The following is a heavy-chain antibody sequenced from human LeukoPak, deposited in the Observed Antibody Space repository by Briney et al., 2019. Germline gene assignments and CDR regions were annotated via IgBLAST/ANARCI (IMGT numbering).Heavy chain of an antibody. J-gene: IGHJ4*02. D-gene: IGHD2-21*02. CDR2: IYYSGST. V-gene: IGHV4-39*01. CDR1: GGSISSSSYY. Sequence: SETLSLTCTGSGGSISSSSYYWGWIRQPPGKGLEWIGSIYYSGSTYYNPSLKSRVTISVDTSKNQFSLKLSSVTAADTAVYYCVGEWVTATSYYFDYWGQGTLVTVSS. CDR3: VGEWVTATSYYFDY.